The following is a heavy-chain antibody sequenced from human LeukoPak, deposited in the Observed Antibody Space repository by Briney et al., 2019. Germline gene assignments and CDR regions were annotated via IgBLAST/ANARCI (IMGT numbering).Heavy chain of an antibody. Sequence: ASVKVSCKASGGTFSSYAISWVRQAPGQGLEWMGGIIPIFGTANYAQKFQGRVTITADKSTSTAYMELSSLRSEDTAVYYCARDRDPYDFWSDQQGRREFDYWGQGTLVTVSS. D-gene: IGHD3-3*01. V-gene: IGHV1-69*06. J-gene: IGHJ4*02. CDR1: GGTFSSYA. CDR2: IIPIFGTA. CDR3: ARDRDPYDFWSDQQGRREFDY.